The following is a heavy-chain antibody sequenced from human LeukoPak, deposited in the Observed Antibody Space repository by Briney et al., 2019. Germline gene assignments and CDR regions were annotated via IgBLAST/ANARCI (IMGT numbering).Heavy chain of an antibody. CDR3: AHSYSSSTDFAY. V-gene: IGHV2-5*01. CDR2: DSWKDDK. Sequence: SGRTLVQSTEPLTLTRTVAGFSLTTSGAGVGWIREPPGKALELPALDSWKDDKRPSPSPRSTLSITKDTSKNQVGLTMTNMDPVDTATYYCAHSYSSSTDFAYWGQGTLVTVPS. J-gene: IGHJ4*02. D-gene: IGHD6-6*01. CDR1: GFSLTTSGAG.